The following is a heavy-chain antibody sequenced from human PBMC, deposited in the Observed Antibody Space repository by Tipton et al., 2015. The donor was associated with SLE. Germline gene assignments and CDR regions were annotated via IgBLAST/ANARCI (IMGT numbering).Heavy chain of an antibody. CDR2: IYATGGT. CDR3: ARSLDTFDM. J-gene: IGHJ3*02. V-gene: IGHV4-61*02. Sequence: TLSLTCPVSGGSISSGGYHWKWIRPPAGRGLEWIGRIYATGGTYYNPSLESRVTISVDTSKNQFSLRLSSVTAADTGVYYCARSLDTFDMWGQGTMVTVSS. CDR1: GGSISSGGYH.